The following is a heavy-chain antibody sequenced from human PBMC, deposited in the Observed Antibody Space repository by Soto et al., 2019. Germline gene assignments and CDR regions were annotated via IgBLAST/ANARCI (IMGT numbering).Heavy chain of an antibody. CDR2: IGTAGDT. CDR3: ARARLLYGDYEYYFDY. D-gene: IGHD4-17*01. V-gene: IGHV3-13*01. J-gene: IGHJ4*02. Sequence: EVQLVESGGGLVQPGGSLRLSCAASGFTFSSYDMHWVRQATGKGLEWVSAIGTAGDTYYPGSVKGRFTISRENAKNSLYLQMNSLRAGDTAVYYCARARLLYGDYEYYFDYWGQGTLVTVSS. CDR1: GFTFSSYD.